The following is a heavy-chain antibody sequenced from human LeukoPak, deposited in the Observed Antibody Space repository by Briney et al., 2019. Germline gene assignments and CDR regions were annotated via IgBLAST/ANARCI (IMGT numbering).Heavy chain of an antibody. D-gene: IGHD3-10*01. CDR3: ARDYYYGLGSYFSPRTPFDP. CDR2: INPNSGGT. J-gene: IGHJ5*02. CDR1: GYTFTGYY. V-gene: IGHV1-2*02. Sequence: GASMKVSCKASGYTFTGYYMHWVRQAPGQGLEWMGWINPNSGGTNYAQKFQGRVTMTRDTSISTAYMELSRLRSDDTAVYYCARDYYYGLGSYFSPRTPFDPWGQGTLVTVSS.